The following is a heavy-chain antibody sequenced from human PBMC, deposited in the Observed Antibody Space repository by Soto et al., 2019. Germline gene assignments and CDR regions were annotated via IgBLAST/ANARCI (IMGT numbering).Heavy chain of an antibody. CDR3: ARRKHRTPYCMLV. J-gene: IGHJ6*02. Sequence: GEYLKVSWKGSGYSFSSYWISWVRQMPGKGMEWMGRIDPSDSYTNYSPSFQGHVTISADKSISTAYLQWSSLKASDTAMYYCARRKHRTPYCMLVRGPGTTVTLSS. CDR1: GYSFSSYW. CDR2: IDPSDSYT. V-gene: IGHV5-10-1*01.